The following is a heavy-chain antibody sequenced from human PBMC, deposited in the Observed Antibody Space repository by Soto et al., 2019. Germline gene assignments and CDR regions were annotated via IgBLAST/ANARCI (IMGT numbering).Heavy chain of an antibody. J-gene: IGHJ4*02. V-gene: IGHV4-61*01. D-gene: IGHD3-3*01. CDR3: ARSGYYDFWSGYYFSQYYFDY. CDR2: IYYSGST. Sequence: SETLSLTCTVSGVSVSSGSYYWSWIRQPPGKGLEWIGYIYYSGSTNYNPSLKSRVTISVDTSKNQFSLKLSSVTAADTAVYYCARSGYYDFWSGYYFSQYYFDYWGQGTLVTVSS. CDR1: GVSVSSGSYY.